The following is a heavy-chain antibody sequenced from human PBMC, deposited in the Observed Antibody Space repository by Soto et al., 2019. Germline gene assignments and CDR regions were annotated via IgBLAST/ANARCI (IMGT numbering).Heavy chain of an antibody. J-gene: IGHJ4*02. CDR3: AIRAAAGRSFDN. V-gene: IGHV3-11*01. CDR2: ISSSGNSI. Sequence: PGGSLILSCAASGFTFSDYYMTWIRQAPGKGLEWVSYISSSGNSIYYADSVKGRFTVSRDNAKNSLCVPMKNLRAEDTAVYYCAIRAAAGRSFDNWGLGTLVTVSS. CDR1: GFTFSDYY. D-gene: IGHD6-13*01.